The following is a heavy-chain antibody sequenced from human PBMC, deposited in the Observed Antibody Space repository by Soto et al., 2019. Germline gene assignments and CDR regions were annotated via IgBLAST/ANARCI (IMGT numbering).Heavy chain of an antibody. CDR2: INADNGNT. J-gene: IGHJ3*02. D-gene: IGHD4-4*01. CDR3: ARSLRDYSTAADDAFDI. CDR1: GYTFINYA. Sequence: GASVKVSCKASGYTFINYAMHWVRQAPGQRLEWLGWINADNGNTKYSQKFQGRVIMTRNTSVSTAYMELSSLRSEDTAVYYCARSLRDYSTAADDAFDIWGQGTMVTVSS. V-gene: IGHV1-3*01.